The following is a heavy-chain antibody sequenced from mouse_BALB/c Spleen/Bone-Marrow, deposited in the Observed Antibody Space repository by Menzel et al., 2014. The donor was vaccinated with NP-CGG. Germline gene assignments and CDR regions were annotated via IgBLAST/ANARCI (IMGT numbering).Heavy chain of an antibody. CDR1: GYTFTDYW. CDR3: ARRGVYYYGSFDY. D-gene: IGHD1-1*01. Sequence: VQESGAELVMPEASVNMSCKASGYTFTDYWMHWVKQRPGQGLEWIGAIDTSDSYTSYNQKFKGKATLTVDESSSTAYMQLSSLTSEDSAVDYCARRGVYYYGSFDYRGQGTSLTVSS. CDR2: IDTSDSYT. J-gene: IGHJ2*02. V-gene: IGHV1-69*01.